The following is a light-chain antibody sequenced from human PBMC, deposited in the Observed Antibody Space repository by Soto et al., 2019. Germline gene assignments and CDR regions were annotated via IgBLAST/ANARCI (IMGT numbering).Light chain of an antibody. J-gene: IGKJ2*01. CDR2: WAS. CDR1: QTVLYSSNNKYY. V-gene: IGKV4-1*01. CDR3: QQYYSPPYT. Sequence: DIVMTQSPDSLAVSLGERGTINCKSSQTVLYSSNNKYYLGWFQQKPGQTPKLLIYWASTRDSGVPDRFSGSGSGTDFTLTINSLQAEDVAVYYCQQYYSPPYTFGQGTRLEIK.